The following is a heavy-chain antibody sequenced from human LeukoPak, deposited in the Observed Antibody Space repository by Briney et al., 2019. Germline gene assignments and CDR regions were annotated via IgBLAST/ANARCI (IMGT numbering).Heavy chain of an antibody. J-gene: IGHJ6*02. CDR3: AREKATWSWGDYYYGMDV. D-gene: IGHD7-27*01. CDR1: GFTFSSYW. Sequence: GGSLRLSCAASGFTFSSYWMSWVRQAPGKGLEWVANIKQDGSEKYYVDSVKGRFTISRDNAKNSLYLQMNSLRAEDTAVYYCAREKATWSWGDYYYGMDVWGQGTTVTVSS. CDR2: IKQDGSEK. V-gene: IGHV3-7*01.